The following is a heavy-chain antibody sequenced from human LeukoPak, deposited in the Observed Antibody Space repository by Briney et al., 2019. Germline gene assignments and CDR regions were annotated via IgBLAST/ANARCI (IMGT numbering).Heavy chain of an antibody. V-gene: IGHV4-4*07. Sequence: PSETLSLTCTVSGGSISNYYWTWIRQPAGKGLEWIGRIYTSGGTNYNPSLKSRVTISVDTSKNQFSLKLSSATAADTAVYYCARSDYYYYGMDVWGQGTTVTVSS. CDR3: ARSDYYYYGMDV. J-gene: IGHJ6*02. CDR2: IYTSGGT. CDR1: GGSISNYY.